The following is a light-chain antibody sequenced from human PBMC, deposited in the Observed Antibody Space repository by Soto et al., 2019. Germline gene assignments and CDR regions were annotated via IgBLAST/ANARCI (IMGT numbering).Light chain of an antibody. CDR2: SNN. CDR1: SSNIGSNT. CDR3: AAWDDSLNGWV. V-gene: IGLV1-44*01. Sequence: QSVLTHPPSASGTPGQRVTISCSGSSSNIGSNTVNWYRQLPGTAPKLLIYSNNQRPSGVPDRFSGSKSGTSASLAISGLQSEDEADYYCAAWDDSLNGWVFGGGTKLTVL. J-gene: IGLJ3*02.